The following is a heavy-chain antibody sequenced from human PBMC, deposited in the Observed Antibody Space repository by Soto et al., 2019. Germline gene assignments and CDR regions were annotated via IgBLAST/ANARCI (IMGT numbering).Heavy chain of an antibody. J-gene: IGHJ6*03. Sequence: SETLSLTCTVSGFSISSYYWSWIRQPPGKGLEWVGYIYYNGSTNYNPSLKSRVTISIDTSKNQFSLKLSSVTAADTAFYYCARDRMADDFWSGPSWSLNNYYYMDVWGNGTTVTVSS. CDR3: ARDRMADDFWSGPSWSLNNYYYMDV. CDR1: GFSISSYY. V-gene: IGHV4-59*01. CDR2: IYYNGST. D-gene: IGHD3-3*01.